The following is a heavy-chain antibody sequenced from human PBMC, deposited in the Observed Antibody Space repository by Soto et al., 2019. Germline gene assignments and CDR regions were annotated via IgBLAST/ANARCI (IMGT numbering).Heavy chain of an antibody. J-gene: IGHJ4*02. D-gene: IGHD3-22*01. CDR3: VKTMIVVDFDY. Sequence: PGGSLRLSCAVSGLSVTTNLMTWVRQAPGKGLEWVSAISGSGGSTYYADSVKGRFTISRDNSKNTLYLQMNSLRAEDTAVYYCVKTMIVVDFDYWGQGTLVTVSS. V-gene: IGHV3-23*01. CDR2: ISGSGGST. CDR1: GLSVTTNL.